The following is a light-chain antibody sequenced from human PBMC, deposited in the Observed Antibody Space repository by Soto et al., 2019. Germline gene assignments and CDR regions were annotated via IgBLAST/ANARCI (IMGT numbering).Light chain of an antibody. CDR1: QSVSSSY. CDR2: GGS. CDR3: QQYGSSPWT. V-gene: IGKV3-20*01. J-gene: IGKJ1*01. Sequence: EIVLTQSPGTLSLSPGERATLSCRASQSVSSSYLAWYQQKPGQAPRPLIYGGSNRATGIPDRFSGSGSGTDFPLTISSLEPEAFAVYYCQQYGSSPWTFGQGTKVDIK.